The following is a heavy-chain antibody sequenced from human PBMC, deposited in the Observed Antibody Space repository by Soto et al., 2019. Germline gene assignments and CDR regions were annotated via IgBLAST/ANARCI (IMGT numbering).Heavy chain of an antibody. D-gene: IGHD2-2*01. Sequence: PSEPLSLTCTVSGSSISNGNYYWSWIRQLPGKGLEWIGNLYYIGTTSYNPSLKRRVTLSINTSKHQFSLKLRSVVAADTARYYCAKDEPARPWLAPWGTGTLVTVS. CDR1: GSSISNGNYY. J-gene: IGHJ5*02. V-gene: IGHV4-31*03. CDR2: LYYIGTT. CDR3: AKDEPARPWLAP.